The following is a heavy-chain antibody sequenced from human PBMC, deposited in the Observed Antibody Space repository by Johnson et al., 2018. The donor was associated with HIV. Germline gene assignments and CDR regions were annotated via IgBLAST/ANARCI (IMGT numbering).Heavy chain of an antibody. CDR2: IWYDGSDK. J-gene: IGHJ3*01. Sequence: QVQLVESGGGLVQPGGSLRLSCAASGFTFNSYGMHWVRQAPGKGLEWVALIWYDGSDKYYADSVKGRFTISRDNSRNTLYLQMNSLTAEDTAVYHCAKESGWKCTGDCHRNGGDTFHFWGQGTMVRVSS. CDR3: AKESGWKCTGDCHRNGGDTFHF. CDR1: GFTFNSYG. D-gene: IGHD2-8*02. V-gene: IGHV3-33*06.